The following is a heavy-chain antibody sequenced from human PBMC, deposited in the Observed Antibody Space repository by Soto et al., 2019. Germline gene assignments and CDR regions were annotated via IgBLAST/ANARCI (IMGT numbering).Heavy chain of an antibody. CDR1: GGTFSSYA. CDR3: ARVVVSPGPLDY. CDR2: IIPIFGTA. J-gene: IGHJ4*02. V-gene: IGHV1-69*13. D-gene: IGHD3-22*01. Sequence: SVKVSCKASGGTFSSYAISWVRQAPGQGLEWMGGIIPIFGTANYAQKFQGRVTITADESTSTAYMELSSLRSEDTAVYYCARVVVSPGPLDYWGQGTLVTVYS.